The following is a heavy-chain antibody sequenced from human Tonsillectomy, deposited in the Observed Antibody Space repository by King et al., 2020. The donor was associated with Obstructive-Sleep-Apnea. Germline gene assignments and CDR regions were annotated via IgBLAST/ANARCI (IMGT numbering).Heavy chain of an antibody. V-gene: IGHV3-72*01. CDR2: IKNKDNKYTT. J-gene: IGHJ4*02. CDR1: GFTFSEHY. D-gene: IGHD1-26*01. CDR3: AKDLGSPIVGTQ. Sequence: VQLVESGGGLVQTGGSLRLSCAASGFTFSEHYMDWVRHAPGKGPEWVGRIKNKDNKYTTEYAASVKGRFTISRDDSQNSLYLQMNSLRTEDTAVYYCAKDLGSPIVGTQWGQGTPVTV.